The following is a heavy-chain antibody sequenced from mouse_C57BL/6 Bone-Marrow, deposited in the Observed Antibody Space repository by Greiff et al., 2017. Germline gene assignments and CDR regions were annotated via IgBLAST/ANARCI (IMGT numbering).Heavy chain of an antibody. CDR1: GYTFTSYW. Sequence: QVQLQQPGAELVKPGASVKLSCKASGYTFTSYWLHWVKQRPGQGLEWIGMIHPTSGSTNYNEKFKSTATLTVDKSSSTAYMQLSSLTSEDSAVYYCARWAYSNCGGDYAMDYWGQGTSVTVSS. CDR2: IHPTSGST. J-gene: IGHJ4*01. V-gene: IGHV1-64*01. CDR3: ARWAYSNCGGDYAMDY. D-gene: IGHD2-5*01.